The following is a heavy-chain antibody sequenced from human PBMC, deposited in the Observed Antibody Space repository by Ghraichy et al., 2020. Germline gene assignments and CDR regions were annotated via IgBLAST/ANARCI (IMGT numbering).Heavy chain of an antibody. CDR3: ARDTIRDGMDV. D-gene: IGHD5-12*01. CDR1: GGSFSGYY. V-gene: IGHV4-34*01. Sequence: SETLSLTCAVYGGSFSGYYWTWIRQTPGKGLEWIGEINHSGSTNYKPSLKSRVTISVDTSKNQFSLKLSSVTAADTAVCYCARDTIRDGMDVWGQGTTVTVSS. J-gene: IGHJ6*02. CDR2: INHSGST.